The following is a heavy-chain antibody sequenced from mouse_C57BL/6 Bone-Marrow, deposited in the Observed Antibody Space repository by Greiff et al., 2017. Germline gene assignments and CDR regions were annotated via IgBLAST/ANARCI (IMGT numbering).Heavy chain of an antibody. CDR2: IRNKANNHAT. V-gene: IGHV6-6*01. Sequence: EVKLVESGGGLVQPGGSMKLSCAASGFTFSDAWMDWVRQSPEKGLEWVAEIRNKANNHATYYAESVQGRFTISRDDSKSSVYLQMNSLRAEDTGNYYGTISTVVATGDFDVWGTGTTVTVSS. J-gene: IGHJ1*03. CDR3: TISTVVATGDFDV. D-gene: IGHD1-1*01. CDR1: GFTFSDAW.